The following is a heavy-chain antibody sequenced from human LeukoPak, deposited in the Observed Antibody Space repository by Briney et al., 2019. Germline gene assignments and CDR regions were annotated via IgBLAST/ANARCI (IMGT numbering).Heavy chain of an antibody. CDR3: ARAEATGRVDY. D-gene: IGHD6-13*01. V-gene: IGHV3-7*01. Sequence: RTGGSLGLSCAASGFTFNNFWMSWVRQAPGKGLEWVANINQDGSAEYYVDSVKGRFTISRDNAKNSLYLQMNSLRAEDTAVYYCARAEATGRVDYWGQGTLVTVSS. J-gene: IGHJ4*02. CDR2: INQDGSAE. CDR1: GFTFNNFW.